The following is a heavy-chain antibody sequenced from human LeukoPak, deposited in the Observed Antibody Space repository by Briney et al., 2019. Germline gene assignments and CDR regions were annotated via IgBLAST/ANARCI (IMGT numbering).Heavy chain of an antibody. J-gene: IGHJ6*02. D-gene: IGHD3-10*01. Sequence: GGSLRLSCGASGFTFSIYGMHWVRQAPGKGPEWVAVIWYDGSNKYYADSVKGRFTISRDNSKNTLYLQINSLRAEDTAVYYCARANYGSGSNYYYGLDVWGQGTTVTVSS. CDR1: GFTFSIYG. CDR3: ARANYGSGSNYYYGLDV. V-gene: IGHV3-33*01. CDR2: IWYDGSNK.